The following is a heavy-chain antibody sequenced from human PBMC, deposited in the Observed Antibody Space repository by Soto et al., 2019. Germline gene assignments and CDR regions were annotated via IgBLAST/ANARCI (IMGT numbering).Heavy chain of an antibody. Sequence: GASVRVSCKASGYTFSSYGISWVRQAPGQGLEWMGWISTYNGNRNYAQKLQGRVTMTTDTSTNTAYMELRSLRSDDTAVYYCARDETGTTPFDYRGQGTLVTVSS. V-gene: IGHV1-18*01. CDR2: ISTYNGNR. CDR3: ARDETGTTPFDY. J-gene: IGHJ4*02. CDR1: GYTFSSYG. D-gene: IGHD1-7*01.